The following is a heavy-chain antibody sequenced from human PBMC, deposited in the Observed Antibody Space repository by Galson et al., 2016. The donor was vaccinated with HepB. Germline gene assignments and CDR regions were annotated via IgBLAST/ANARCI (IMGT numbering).Heavy chain of an antibody. CDR2: IYPGDSDT. V-gene: IGHV5-51*01. CDR1: GYNFGNYW. Sequence: QSGAEVTNPGESLKISCKDFGYNFGNYWIGWVRQMPGKGPEWMGIIYPGDSDTKYSPPFQGQVTISVDKSTSTAYLQWSSLKASDTAMYSCARVAKYYYGLGSHLSWLDPRVQGTLVTVSS. D-gene: IGHD3-10*01. CDR3: ARVAKYYYGLGSHLSWLDP. J-gene: IGHJ5*02.